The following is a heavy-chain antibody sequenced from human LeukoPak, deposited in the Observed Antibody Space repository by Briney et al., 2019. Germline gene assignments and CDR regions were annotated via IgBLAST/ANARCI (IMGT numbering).Heavy chain of an antibody. D-gene: IGHD1-26*01. Sequence: GGSLRLSCAPSGFSVSSNYMSWVRQAPGKGLEWVALIYSDETTYYADSVKGRFTISRDNSKSTLYLQMNSLRAEDTAVYYCARHWELRGQGTLVTVSS. J-gene: IGHJ4*02. CDR1: GFSVSSNY. V-gene: IGHV3-53*01. CDR2: IYSDETT. CDR3: ARHWEL.